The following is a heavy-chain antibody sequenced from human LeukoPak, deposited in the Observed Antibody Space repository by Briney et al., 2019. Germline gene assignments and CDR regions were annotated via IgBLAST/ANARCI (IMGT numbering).Heavy chain of an antibody. V-gene: IGHV1-8*01. D-gene: IGHD1-26*01. CDR2: MNPNSGNT. Sequence: ASVKVSCKASGYTFTSYDINWVRQATGRGLEWMGWMNPNSGNTGYAQKFQGRVTMTRNTSISTAYMELSSLRSEDTAVYYCARGVTARGSAFDIWGQGTMVTVSS. CDR1: GYTFTSYD. CDR3: ARGVTARGSAFDI. J-gene: IGHJ3*02.